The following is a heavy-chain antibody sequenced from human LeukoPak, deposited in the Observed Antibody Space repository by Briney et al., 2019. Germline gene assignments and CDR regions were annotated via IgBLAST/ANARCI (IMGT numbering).Heavy chain of an antibody. Sequence: SETLSLTCAVYGGSFSGYYWSWIRQPPGKGLEWIGEINHSGSTNYNPSLKSRVTISVDTSKNQFSLRLSSVTAADTAVYYCARTRLRGWYYFDYWGQGTLVTVSS. J-gene: IGHJ4*02. D-gene: IGHD6-19*01. CDR3: ARTRLRGWYYFDY. V-gene: IGHV4-34*01. CDR1: GGSFSGYY. CDR2: INHSGST.